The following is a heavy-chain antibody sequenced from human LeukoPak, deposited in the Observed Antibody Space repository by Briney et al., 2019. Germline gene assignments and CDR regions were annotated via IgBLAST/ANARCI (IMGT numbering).Heavy chain of an antibody. Sequence: GGSLRLSCAASGFTFSSYAMSWVRQAPGKGLEWVSAISGSGGSTYYADSVKGRFTISRDNSKNTLYLQMNSLRAGDTAVYYCAGRGYSYGYLSFDYWGQGTLVTVSS. V-gene: IGHV3-23*01. CDR3: AGRGYSYGYLSFDY. CDR1: GFTFSSYA. D-gene: IGHD5-18*01. CDR2: ISGSGGST. J-gene: IGHJ4*02.